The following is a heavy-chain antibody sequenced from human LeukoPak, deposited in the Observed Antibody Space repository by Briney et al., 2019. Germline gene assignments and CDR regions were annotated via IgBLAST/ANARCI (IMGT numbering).Heavy chain of an antibody. CDR2: IWYDGSNK. Sequence: GGSLRLSCAASGFTFSSYGMHWVRQAPGKGLEWVAVIWYDGSNKYYADSAKGRFTISRDNSKNTLYLQMNSLRAEDTAVYYCARLNYDFWSGYYFDYWGQGTLVTVSS. D-gene: IGHD3-3*01. V-gene: IGHV3-33*01. CDR1: GFTFSSYG. CDR3: ARLNYDFWSGYYFDY. J-gene: IGHJ4*02.